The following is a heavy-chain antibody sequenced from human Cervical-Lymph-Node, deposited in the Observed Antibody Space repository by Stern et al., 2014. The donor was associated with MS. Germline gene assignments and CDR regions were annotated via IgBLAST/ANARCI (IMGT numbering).Heavy chain of an antibody. V-gene: IGHV2-70*01. D-gene: IGHD1-26*01. CDR3: ARTRGGASGRHAARFDH. CDR2: VDWDDDT. Sequence: QITLKESGPALVRPTQTLTLTCSFSGFSLTTDGMCVSWIRQPPGKALQWLALVDWDDDTYYDTSLRTRLTITKDTSKSQVVLTMANMDPVDTAAYFCARTRGGASGRHAARFDHWGQGTVVTVSS. J-gene: IGHJ3*01. CDR1: GFSLTTDGMC.